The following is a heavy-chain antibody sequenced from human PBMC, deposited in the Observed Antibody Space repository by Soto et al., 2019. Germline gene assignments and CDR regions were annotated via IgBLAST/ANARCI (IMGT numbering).Heavy chain of an antibody. V-gene: IGHV1-69*13. J-gene: IGHJ6*04. D-gene: IGHD3-10*01. CDR2: IIPIFGTA. CDR3: EMKSSYGSGSTHGYYYYGMDV. CDR1: GGTFSSYA. Sequence: SVKVSCKASGGTFSSYAISWVRQAPGQGLEWMGGIIPIFGTANYAQKFQGRVTITADESTSTAYMELSSLRSEDTAAYYCEMKSSYGSGSTHGYYYYGMDVWGKGTTVTSPQ.